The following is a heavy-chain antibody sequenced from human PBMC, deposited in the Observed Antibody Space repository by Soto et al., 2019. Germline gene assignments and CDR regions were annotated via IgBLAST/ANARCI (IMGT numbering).Heavy chain of an antibody. D-gene: IGHD6-13*01. CDR3: ARAAMGGSSWPFDS. V-gene: IGHV4-4*02. CDR2: IYHSGST. CDR1: GGSISSSNW. J-gene: IGHJ4*02. Sequence: QVQLQESGPGLVKPSGTLSLTCAVSGGSISSSNWWSWVRQPPGKGLEWIGEIYHSGSTNYNPSLKRRGTLSVAKSKNHFSLKLSSVPAADTAVYYCARAAMGGSSWPFDSWGQGTLVTVSS.